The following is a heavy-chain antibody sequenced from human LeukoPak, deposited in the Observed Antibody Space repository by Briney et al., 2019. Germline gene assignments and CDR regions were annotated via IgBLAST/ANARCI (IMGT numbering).Heavy chain of an antibody. Sequence: SVKVSCRASGGXFSSYAMSWVRQAPGQGLEWMGRIIPILGIANYAQKLQGRVTITADKSTSTAYMELSSLRSEDTAVYYCASNGGTVTNPGGSLFDYWGQGTLVTVSS. CDR2: IIPILGIA. CDR3: ASNGGTVTNPGGSLFDY. J-gene: IGHJ4*02. D-gene: IGHD4-17*01. V-gene: IGHV1-69*04. CDR1: GGXFSSYA.